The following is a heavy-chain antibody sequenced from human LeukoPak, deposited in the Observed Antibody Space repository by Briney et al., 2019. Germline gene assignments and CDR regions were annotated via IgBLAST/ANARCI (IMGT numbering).Heavy chain of an antibody. Sequence: SETLSLTCAVSGGSISSGGYSWSWIRQPPGKGLEWIGYIYYSGSTYYNPSLKSRVTISVDTSKNQFSLKLSSVTAADTAVYYCARLYSSSWYWFDPWGQGTLVTVSS. CDR2: IYYSGST. CDR1: GGSISSGGYS. J-gene: IGHJ5*02. V-gene: IGHV4-31*11. CDR3: ARLYSSSWYWFDP. D-gene: IGHD6-13*01.